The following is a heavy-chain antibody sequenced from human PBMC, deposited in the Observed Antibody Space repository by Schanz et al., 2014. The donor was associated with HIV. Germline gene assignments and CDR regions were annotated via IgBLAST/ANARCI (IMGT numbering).Heavy chain of an antibody. D-gene: IGHD3-22*01. V-gene: IGHV3-30*18. CDR3: AKDRNHYDSRYRGKGNYYYYYGMDV. Sequence: QVQLVESGGGVVQPGRSLRLSCVASAFNFDSYGMHWVRQAPGKGLEWVAVISYDGTKKHYADSVKGRFTISRDNSKNTLYLQMNSLRAEDTAVYYCAKDRNHYDSRYRGKGNYYYYYGMDVWGQGTTVTVSS. J-gene: IGHJ6*02. CDR1: AFNFDSYG. CDR2: ISYDGTKK.